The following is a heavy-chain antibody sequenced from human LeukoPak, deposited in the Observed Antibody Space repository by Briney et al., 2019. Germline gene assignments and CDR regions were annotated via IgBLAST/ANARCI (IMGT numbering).Heavy chain of an antibody. Sequence: SETLSLTCAVYGGSFSGYYWSWIRQPPGKGLEWIGEINHRGSTNYNPSLKSRVTISVDTSKNQFSLKLSSVTAADTAVYYCARDRTYLWGNYRPGGDYYYMDVWGKGTTVTVSS. CDR1: GGSFSGYY. D-gene: IGHD3-16*02. J-gene: IGHJ6*03. CDR2: INHRGST. V-gene: IGHV4-34*01. CDR3: ARDRTYLWGNYRPGGDYYYMDV.